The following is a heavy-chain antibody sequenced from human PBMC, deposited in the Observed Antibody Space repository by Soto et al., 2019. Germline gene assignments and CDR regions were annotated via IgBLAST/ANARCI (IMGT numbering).Heavy chain of an antibody. J-gene: IGHJ4*02. CDR3: ARGSSWSYFDY. Sequence: QVQLLQSGAEVKKPGASVKVSCKASGYTFTSYAMHWVRQAPGQRLEWIGSINTYNDNTRYSQNFQVTVTITRDPFATTAYMELSILKSEDTAVYYCARGSSWSYFDYWGQGTLVTVSS. CDR2: INTYNDNT. D-gene: IGHD6-13*01. CDR1: GYTFTSYA. V-gene: IGHV1-3*04.